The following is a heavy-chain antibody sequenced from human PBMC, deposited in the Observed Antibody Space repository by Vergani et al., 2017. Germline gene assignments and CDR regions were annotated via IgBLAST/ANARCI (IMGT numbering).Heavy chain of an antibody. CDR2: INPNSGGT. V-gene: IGHV1-2*02. CDR3: AREGRGIVVTTNWFDP. Sequence: QVQLVQSGAEVKKPGASVTVSCKASGYTFTGYYMHWVRQAPGQGLEWMGWINPNSGGTNYAQKFQGRVTMTRDTSISTAYMELSRLRSDDTAVYYCAREGRGIVVTTNWFDPWGQGTLVTVSS. CDR1: GYTFTGYY. J-gene: IGHJ5*02. D-gene: IGHD2-21*01.